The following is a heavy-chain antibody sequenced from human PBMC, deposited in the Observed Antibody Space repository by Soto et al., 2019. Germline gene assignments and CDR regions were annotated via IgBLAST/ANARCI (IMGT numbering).Heavy chain of an antibody. V-gene: IGHV1-18*01. J-gene: IGHJ3*02. Sequence: ASVTVSCKASGYTFTSYGISWVRQAPGQGLEWVGWISAYNGNSNYAQKYHGRVTMTTDTSTNTAYMEMSSLRSDDTAVYYCARVWGGAFDIWGQGTMVTVSS. CDR2: ISAYNGNS. D-gene: IGHD3-10*01. CDR3: ARVWGGAFDI. CDR1: GYTFTSYG.